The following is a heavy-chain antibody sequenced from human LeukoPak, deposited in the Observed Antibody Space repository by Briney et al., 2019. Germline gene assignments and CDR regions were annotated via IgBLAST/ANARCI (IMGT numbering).Heavy chain of an antibody. CDR2: IFGGGGT. D-gene: IGHD2-2*01. V-gene: IGHV3-53*01. CDR3: AKEGSAGSIGAFDI. J-gene: IGHJ3*02. CDR1: GFTVSSSY. Sequence: PGGSLRLSCAAFGFTVSSSYMSWVRQAPGKGLEWVSVIFGGGGTYYGDSVRGRFTITRDNSKNTLFLQMNSLRAEDTAVYYCAKEGSAGSIGAFDIWGQGTMVTVSS.